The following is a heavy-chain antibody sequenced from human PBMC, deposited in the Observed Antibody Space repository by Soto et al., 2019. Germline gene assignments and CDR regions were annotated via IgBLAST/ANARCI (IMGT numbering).Heavy chain of an antibody. CDR3: ARGLNGYLHYFDY. J-gene: IGHJ4*01. D-gene: IGHD5-18*01. Sequence: GASVKVSCKASGYTFTSYAMHWVRQAPGQRLEWMGWINAGNGNTKYSQKFQGRVTITRDTSASTAYMELSSLRSEDTAVYYCARGLNGYLHYFDYWGRGTLVTVSS. V-gene: IGHV1-3*01. CDR2: INAGNGNT. CDR1: GYTFTSYA.